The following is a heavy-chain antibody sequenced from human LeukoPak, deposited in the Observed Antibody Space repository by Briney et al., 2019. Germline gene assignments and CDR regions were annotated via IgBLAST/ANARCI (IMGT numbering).Heavy chain of an antibody. CDR3: ARGSYGWGAFDI. D-gene: IGHD1-26*01. CDR2: ISSSSGYI. CDR1: GFTFSSYS. Sequence: GSLRLSCAASGFTFSSYSMNWVRQAPGKGLEWVSSISSSSGYIYYADSVKGRFTISRDNSKNTLYLQMNSLRAEDTAVYYCARGSYGWGAFDIWGQGTMVTVSS. J-gene: IGHJ3*02. V-gene: IGHV3-21*01.